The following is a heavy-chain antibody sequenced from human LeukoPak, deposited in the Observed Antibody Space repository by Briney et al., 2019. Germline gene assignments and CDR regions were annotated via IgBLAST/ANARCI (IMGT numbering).Heavy chain of an antibody. J-gene: IGHJ4*02. CDR3: ARVFTMVRGVIGY. CDR1: GYSLTDYY. CDR2: INPNSGGT. Sequence: ASVKVSCKASGYSLTDYYLHWVRQAPGQRLEWMGWINPNSGGTNYAQKFQGRVTMTRDTSISTAYMELSRLRSDDTAVYYCARVFTMVRGVIGYWGQGTLVTVSS. V-gene: IGHV1-2*02. D-gene: IGHD3-10*01.